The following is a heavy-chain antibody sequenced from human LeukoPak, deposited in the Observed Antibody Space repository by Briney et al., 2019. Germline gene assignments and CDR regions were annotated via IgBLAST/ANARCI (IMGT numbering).Heavy chain of an antibody. CDR2: ISSSSSYI. CDR1: GFTFSSYS. CDR3: ATHPGDYWYGYLQL. D-gene: IGHD7-27*01. V-gene: IGHV3-21*01. Sequence: GGSLRLSCAASGFTFSSYSMNWVRQAPGKGLEWVSSISSSSSYIYYADSVKGRFTISRDNAKNSLYLQMNSLGAEDTAVYYCATHPGDYWYGYLQLWGQGTLVTVSS. J-gene: IGHJ4*02.